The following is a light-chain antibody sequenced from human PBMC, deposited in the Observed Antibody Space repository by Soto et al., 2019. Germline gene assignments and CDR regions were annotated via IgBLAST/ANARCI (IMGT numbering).Light chain of an antibody. J-gene: IGKJ3*01. Sequence: EIVLTQSPGTLSLSPGERATLSCGARQSVSSSYLAWYQQKPGQAPRLLIYGASSMATGIPDRFSGSGSGTDFTLTISRLEPEDFAVYYCQQYGSSPTFGPGTKVYIK. CDR3: QQYGSSPT. CDR1: QSVSSSY. V-gene: IGKV3-20*01. CDR2: GAS.